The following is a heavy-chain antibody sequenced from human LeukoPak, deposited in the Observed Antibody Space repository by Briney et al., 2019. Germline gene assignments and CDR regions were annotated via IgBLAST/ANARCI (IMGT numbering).Heavy chain of an antibody. CDR1: GGSFSVYY. D-gene: IGHD3-3*01. CDR2: INHSGST. CDR3: ARDTYTIFGVNNWFDP. V-gene: IGHV4-34*01. Sequence: SETLSLTCAVYGGSFSVYYWSWIRQPPGKGLEWIGEINHSGSTNYNPSLKSRVTISVDTSKNQFSLKLSSVTAADTAVYYCARDTYTIFGVNNWFDPWGQGTLVTVSS. J-gene: IGHJ5*02.